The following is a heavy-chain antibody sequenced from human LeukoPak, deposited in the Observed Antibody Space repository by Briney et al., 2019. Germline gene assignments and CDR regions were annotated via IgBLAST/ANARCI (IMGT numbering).Heavy chain of an antibody. CDR2: IFPIIDMA. CDR1: GGPFSSYT. CDR3: ARGRGEMATIKGCAFDI. J-gene: IGHJ3*02. D-gene: IGHD5-24*01. V-gene: IGHV1-69*02. Sequence: ASVKVSCKASGGPFSSYTINWVRLVPGQGLEWMGTIFPIIDMANYAQKFHGRVTIIADKSTNTAYMELSSLRPEDTAVYYCARGRGEMATIKGCAFDIWGQGTMVTVSS.